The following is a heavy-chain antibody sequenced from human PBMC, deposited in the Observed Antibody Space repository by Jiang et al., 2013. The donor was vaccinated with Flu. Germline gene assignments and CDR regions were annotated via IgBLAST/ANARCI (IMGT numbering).Heavy chain of an antibody. J-gene: IGHJ5*02. Sequence: KASGYTFTSYDINWVRQATGQGLEWMGWMNPNSGNTGYAQKFQGRVTMTRNTSISTAYMELSSLRSEDTAVYYCAILGPYYYDSSGYYRVNPWGQGTLVTVSS. CDR3: AILGPYYYDSSGYYRVNP. V-gene: IGHV1-8*01. CDR2: MNPNSGNT. D-gene: IGHD3-22*01. CDR1: GYTFTSYD.